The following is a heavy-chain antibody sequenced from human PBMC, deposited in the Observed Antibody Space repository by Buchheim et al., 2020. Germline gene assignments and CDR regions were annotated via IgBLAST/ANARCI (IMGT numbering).Heavy chain of an antibody. J-gene: IGHJ4*02. Sequence: QVQLQESGPGLVKPSETLSLTCTVSGGSISSYYWSWIRQPPGKGLEWIGYIYYSGSTNYNPSPKSRVTISVDKSKNQFSLKLSSVTAADTAVYYCARYYYDSSGYYSGYFDYWGQGTL. V-gene: IGHV4-59*08. CDR1: GGSISSYY. D-gene: IGHD3-22*01. CDR3: ARYYYDSSGYYSGYFDY. CDR2: IYYSGST.